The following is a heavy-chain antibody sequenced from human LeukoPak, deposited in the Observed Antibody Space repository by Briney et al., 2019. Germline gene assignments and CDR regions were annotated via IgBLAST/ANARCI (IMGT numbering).Heavy chain of an antibody. Sequence: GASVKVSCKASGYTFISYYIHWVRQAPGQGLEWMGWINPNSGGTSYAQKFQGRVTMTRDTSISTAYMELSRLRSDDTAVYYCARNGRVRRVVKDLFEYWGQGTLVAVSS. CDR3: ARNGRVRRVVKDLFEY. CDR2: INPNSGGT. CDR1: GYTFISYY. J-gene: IGHJ4*02. D-gene: IGHD3-10*01. V-gene: IGHV1-2*02.